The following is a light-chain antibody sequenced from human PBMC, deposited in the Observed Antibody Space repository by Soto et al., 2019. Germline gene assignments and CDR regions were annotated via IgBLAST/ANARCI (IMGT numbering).Light chain of an antibody. V-gene: IGLV1-44*01. CDR2: NND. J-gene: IGLJ3*02. CDR1: SSSIGSNT. CDR3: AAWDDSLSGWV. Sequence: QSALTQPPSASGTPGQRVTISCSGSSSSIGSNTVNWYQQLPGTAPKLLIYNNDQRPSGFPDRFSGSKSGTSASLAISGLQSEDEADYYCAAWDDSLSGWVFGGGTKVTVL.